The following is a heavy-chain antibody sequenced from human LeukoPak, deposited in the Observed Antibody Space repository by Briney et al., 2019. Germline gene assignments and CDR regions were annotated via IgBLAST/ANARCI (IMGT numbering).Heavy chain of an antibody. Sequence: PGGSLRLSCAASGLTFSSYGMHWVRQAPGKGLEWVAFIRYDGSNKYYADSVKGRFTISRDNSKNTLYLQMNSLRAEDTAVYYCARGDDFWSGYSHYFDYWGQGTLVTVSS. CDR1: GLTFSSYG. J-gene: IGHJ4*02. CDR3: ARGDDFWSGYSHYFDY. D-gene: IGHD3-3*01. CDR2: IRYDGSNK. V-gene: IGHV3-30*02.